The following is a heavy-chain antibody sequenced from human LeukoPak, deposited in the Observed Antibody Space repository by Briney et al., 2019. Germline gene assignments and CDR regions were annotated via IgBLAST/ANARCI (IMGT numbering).Heavy chain of an antibody. J-gene: IGHJ3*02. D-gene: IGHD1-14*01. CDR2: IYGGGPT. V-gene: IGHV3-53*01. CDR1: GFTVSRNY. Sequence: GGSLRLSCAASGFTVSRNYMSWVRQAPGRGLECVSVIYGGGPTYYADSVKGRFTISRDTSKNTLYLQMNSLRAEDTSVYFCARDLGIAGTTHAFDIWGQGTMVTVSS. CDR3: ARDLGIAGTTHAFDI.